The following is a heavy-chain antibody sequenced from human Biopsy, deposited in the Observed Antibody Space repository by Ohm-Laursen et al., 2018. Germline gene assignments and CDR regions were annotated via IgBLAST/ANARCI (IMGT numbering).Heavy chain of an antibody. CDR3: ARESPLRLGVCGAIRCFKEVFGMDV. Sequence: ASVKVSCKASGYNFGNYYINWVRQVPGQGLEWPGVLNPVAEATIYAQKFQDRITLTRDTSTNTVYMDLTSLSFEDTAVYYCARESPLRLGVCGAIRCFKEVFGMDVWGQGTTVIVSS. CDR1: GYNFGNYY. J-gene: IGHJ6*02. V-gene: IGHV1-46*01. CDR2: LNPVAEAT. D-gene: IGHD2-21*01.